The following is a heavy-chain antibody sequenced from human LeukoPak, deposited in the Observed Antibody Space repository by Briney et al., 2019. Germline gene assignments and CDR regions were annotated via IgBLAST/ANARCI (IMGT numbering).Heavy chain of an antibody. Sequence: VASVKVSCKASGYTFTGYYMHWVRQAPGQGLEWMGWINPNSGGTNYARKFQGRVTMTRDTSISTAYMELSRLRSDDTAVYYCAIAVAGTYYYYGMDVWGQGTTVTVSS. D-gene: IGHD6-19*01. CDR1: GYTFTGYY. CDR2: INPNSGGT. J-gene: IGHJ6*02. V-gene: IGHV1-2*02. CDR3: AIAVAGTYYYYGMDV.